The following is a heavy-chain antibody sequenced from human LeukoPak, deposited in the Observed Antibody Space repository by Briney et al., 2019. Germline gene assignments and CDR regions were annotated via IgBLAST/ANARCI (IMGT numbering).Heavy chain of an antibody. CDR2: MNPNNGNT. CDR3: ARGHYYDSRFHYTDAFDI. CDR1: GYTFTSYD. V-gene: IGHV1-8*01. D-gene: IGHD3-22*01. Sequence: GASVKVSCKASGYTFTSYDINWVRQATGQGLEWMGWMNPNNGNTGYAQKFQGRVTMTRNTSISTAYMELSSLRSEDTAVYYCARGHYYDSRFHYTDAFDIWGKGTTDTVSS. J-gene: IGHJ3*02.